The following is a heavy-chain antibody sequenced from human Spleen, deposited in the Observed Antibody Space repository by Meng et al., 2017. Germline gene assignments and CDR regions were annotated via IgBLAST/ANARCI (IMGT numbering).Heavy chain of an antibody. D-gene: IGHD6-13*01. CDR2: INPKSGDT. V-gene: IGHV1-2*06. Sequence: QVSRVQSGAEVKRPGASEKVSCKPSGYPFTAYYIHWARRAPGQGLEWMGRINPKSGDTHYAQKFQARVTMTGDTSISTAYMELSGLRSDDTAMYYCARDEDISAAGKLFGDYWGQGTLVTVSS. CDR1: GYPFTAYY. CDR3: ARDEDISAAGKLFGDY. J-gene: IGHJ4*02.